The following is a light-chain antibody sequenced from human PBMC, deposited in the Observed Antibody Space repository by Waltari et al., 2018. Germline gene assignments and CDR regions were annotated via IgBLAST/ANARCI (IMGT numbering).Light chain of an antibody. Sequence: SYVLNQPPSVSVSPGQTASITCSGEKLRDKFASWYQQKAGQPPVLIIYQDVERPSSIPDRFSASKSGTTATLTISGTQALDEADYYCQAWDGNTVIFGGGTRLTVL. J-gene: IGLJ2*01. V-gene: IGLV3-1*01. CDR3: QAWDGNTVI. CDR1: KLRDKF. CDR2: QDV.